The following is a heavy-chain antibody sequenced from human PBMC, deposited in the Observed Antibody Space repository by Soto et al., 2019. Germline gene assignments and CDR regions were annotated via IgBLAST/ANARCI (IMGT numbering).Heavy chain of an antibody. CDR3: ARVFYDQYYFDY. CDR1: GGSISSGDYY. CDR2: IYYSGST. Sequence: SETLSLTCTVSGGSISSGDYYWSWIRQPPGKGLEWIGYIYYSGSTYYNPSLKSRVTISVDTSKNQFSLKLRSVTAADTAVYYCARVFYDQYYFDYWGQGTLVTVSS. V-gene: IGHV4-30-4*01. J-gene: IGHJ4*02. D-gene: IGHD3-22*01.